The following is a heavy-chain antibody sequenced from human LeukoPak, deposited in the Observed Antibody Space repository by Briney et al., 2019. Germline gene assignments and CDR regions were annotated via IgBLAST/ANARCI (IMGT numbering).Heavy chain of an antibody. CDR2: IYPGDFDT. J-gene: IGHJ1*01. CDR3: ARRGQQLEYFET. D-gene: IGHD6-13*01. CDR1: GYSFTTYW. Sequence: GESLEISCKGFGYSFTTYWIAWVRQMPGKGLEWMGIIYPGDFDTRYSPSFQGQVTISADKSISTAYLQWTSLKASDTAMYYCARRGQQLEYFETWGQGTLVTVSS. V-gene: IGHV5-51*01.